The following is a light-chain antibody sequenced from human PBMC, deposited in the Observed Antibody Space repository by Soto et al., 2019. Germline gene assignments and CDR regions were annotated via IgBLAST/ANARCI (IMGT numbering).Light chain of an antibody. V-gene: IGKV3-20*01. Sequence: ELGLTQSPGTLSLSPGDRVTLSCKASQRVSSNFLAWHQRKPGEPPSLLIYGASYRDTDIPYRFSGSGSGTDFTLTITRLEPVDYVVYYCQQCGTSPPTFGQGTQVEI. CDR3: QQCGTSPPT. CDR2: GAS. J-gene: IGKJ1*01. CDR1: QRVSSNF.